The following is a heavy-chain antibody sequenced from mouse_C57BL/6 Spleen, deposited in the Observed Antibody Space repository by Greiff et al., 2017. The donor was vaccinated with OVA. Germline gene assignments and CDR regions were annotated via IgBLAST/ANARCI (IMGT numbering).Heavy chain of an antibody. CDR1: GYAFTNYL. D-gene: IGHD1-1*01. CDR2: LNPGSGGT. V-gene: IGHV1-54*01. J-gene: IGHJ2*01. Sequence: VQLQQSGAELVRPGTSVKVSCKASGYAFTNYLIEWVKQRPGQGLEWIGVLNPGSGGTNYNEKFKGKATLTADKSSSTADMQLSSLTSEDSAVYFCARDYYGSSRFDYWGQGTTLTVSS. CDR3: ARDYYGSSRFDY.